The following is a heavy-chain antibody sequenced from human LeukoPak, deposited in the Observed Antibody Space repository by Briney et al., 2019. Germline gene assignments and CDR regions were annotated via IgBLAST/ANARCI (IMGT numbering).Heavy chain of an antibody. CDR2: ITSRGEST. Sequence: GSLRLSCAASGFTFSIYAMSWVRQAPGKGLQWVSSITSRGESTWYVDSVKGRFTITRDNSENTLYLQMHSLRAEDTAVYYCARDRPNYYGSDGHYYRRDGDYWGRGTLVTVSS. CDR1: GFTFSIYA. V-gene: IGHV3-23*01. D-gene: IGHD3-22*01. CDR3: ARDRPNYYGSDGHYYRRDGDY. J-gene: IGHJ4*02.